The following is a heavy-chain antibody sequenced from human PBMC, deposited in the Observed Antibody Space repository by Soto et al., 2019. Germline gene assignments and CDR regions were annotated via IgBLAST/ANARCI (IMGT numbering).Heavy chain of an antibody. CDR1: GGSISSGGYY. CDR2: IYYSGST. CDR3: ASSRDYYDSSGYFISAPKRFDY. J-gene: IGHJ4*02. V-gene: IGHV4-31*03. D-gene: IGHD3-22*01. Sequence: PSETLSLTCTFSGGSISSGGYYWSWIRQHPGKGLEWIWYIYYSGSTYYNPSLKSRVTISVDTSKNQFSLKLSSVTAADTAVYYCASSRDYYDSSGYFISAPKRFDYWGQGTLVTVSS.